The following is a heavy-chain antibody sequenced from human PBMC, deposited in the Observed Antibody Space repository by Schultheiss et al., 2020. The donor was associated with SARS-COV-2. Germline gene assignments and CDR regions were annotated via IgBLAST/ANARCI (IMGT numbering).Heavy chain of an antibody. Sequence: GESLKISCAASGFTFSSYAMHWVRQAPGKGLEWVAVISYDGSNKYYADSVKGRFTISRDNSKNTLYLQMNSLRAEDTSVYYCANDRTSIAAQDYWGQGTLVTVSS. J-gene: IGHJ4*02. CDR2: ISYDGSNK. V-gene: IGHV3-30-3*02. CDR3: ANDRTSIAAQDY. D-gene: IGHD6-6*01. CDR1: GFTFSSYA.